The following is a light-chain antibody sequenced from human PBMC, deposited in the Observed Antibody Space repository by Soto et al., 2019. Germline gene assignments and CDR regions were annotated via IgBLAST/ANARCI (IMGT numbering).Light chain of an antibody. J-gene: IGLJ1*01. CDR2: GVN. CDR3: CSYAGSYTLV. Sequence: QSVLTQPRSVSGSPGQSVTISCTGTSSDVGGYNYVSWYLQHPGKAPKLMIYGVNKRPSGVPDRFSGSKSGNTASLTISGLQAEDEADYYCCSYAGSYTLVFGTGTKVTVL. CDR1: SSDVGGYNY. V-gene: IGLV2-11*01.